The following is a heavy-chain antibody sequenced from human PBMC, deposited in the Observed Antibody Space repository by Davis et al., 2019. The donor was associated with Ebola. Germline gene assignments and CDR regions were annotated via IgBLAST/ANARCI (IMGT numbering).Heavy chain of an antibody. D-gene: IGHD5-12*01. V-gene: IGHV3-73*01. CDR2: IRSKANSYAT. CDR3: TTQGNIVATGHDY. J-gene: IGHJ4*02. CDR1: GFTFSGFS. Sequence: GESLKISCAASGFTFSGFSMHWVRQASGKGLEWVGHIRSKANSYATAYGASVKGTFTISRDDSKNTAYLQMNSLKTEDTAVYYCTTQGNIVATGHDYWGQGTLVTVSS.